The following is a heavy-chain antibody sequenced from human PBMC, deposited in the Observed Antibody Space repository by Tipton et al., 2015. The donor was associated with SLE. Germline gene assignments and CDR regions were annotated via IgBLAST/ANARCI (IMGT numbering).Heavy chain of an antibody. CDR3: AKDRQPPGGLQLLPLDALDI. J-gene: IGHJ3*02. CDR1: GGSISSADYY. CDR2: IYYTMSA. Sequence: TLSLTCTVSGGSISSADYYWSWIRQHPGKGLEWIGYIYYTMSAYYNPSLKSRVIISLDTSKNHSSLKLSSVTAADTAVYYCAKDRQPPGGLQLLPLDALDIWGPGSLVTVSS. D-gene: IGHD2-15*01. V-gene: IGHV4-31*03.